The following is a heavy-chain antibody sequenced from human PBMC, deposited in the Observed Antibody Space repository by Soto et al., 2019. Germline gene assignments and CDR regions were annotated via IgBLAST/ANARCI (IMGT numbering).Heavy chain of an antibody. Sequence: ASVKVSCKASGYTFTSYGIGWVRQAPGQGLEWMGWISGYNGNTKYAQKLQGRVTMTADTSTSTAYMELRSLRSDDTAVYYCARGLEWLSHFDNWGQGTLVTAPQ. CDR3: ARGLEWLSHFDN. D-gene: IGHD3-3*01. CDR1: GYTFTSYG. V-gene: IGHV1-18*01. CDR2: ISGYNGNT. J-gene: IGHJ4*02.